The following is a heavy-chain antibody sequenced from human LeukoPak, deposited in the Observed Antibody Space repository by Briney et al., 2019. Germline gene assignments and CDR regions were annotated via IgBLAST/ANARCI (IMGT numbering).Heavy chain of an antibody. D-gene: IGHD5-12*01. CDR2: ISYDGGNT. J-gene: IGHJ4*02. V-gene: IGHV3-30*04. CDR3: ARGRYSGYDSGYFDY. CDR1: GFIFTSYA. Sequence: GRSLRLSCGASGFIFTSYALHWVRHAPGEGREWVAAISYDGGNTYYADSVKGRFTISRDNSKNTLYLQMESLRAEDTAVYYCARGRYSGYDSGYFDYWGQGTLVTVSS.